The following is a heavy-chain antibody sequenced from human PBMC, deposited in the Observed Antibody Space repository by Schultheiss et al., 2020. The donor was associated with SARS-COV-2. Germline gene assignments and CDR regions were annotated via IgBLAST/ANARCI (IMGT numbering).Heavy chain of an antibody. Sequence: SETLSLTCTVSGGSISSYYWSWIRQPPGKGLEWIGEINHSGSTNYNPSLKSRVTISVDTSKNQFSLKLSSVTAADTAVYYCARMGDNWNDRGLGYWGQGTLVTVSS. V-gene: IGHV4-59*12. CDR3: ARMGDNWNDRGLGY. CDR1: GGSISSYY. J-gene: IGHJ4*02. CDR2: INHSGST. D-gene: IGHD1-1*01.